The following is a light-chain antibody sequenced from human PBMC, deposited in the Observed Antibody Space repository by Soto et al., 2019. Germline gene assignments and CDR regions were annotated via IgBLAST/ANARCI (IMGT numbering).Light chain of an antibody. CDR1: QDISGH. Sequence: DIQVTQSPSSLSASVGDRVTITCRASQDISGHLAWYQQKPGKVPKLLIYEASTLQSRVPSQFSASGSGTDFTLTISSLQPEDVATYYCQKYNGTPRTFGQGTKVELK. J-gene: IGKJ1*01. CDR3: QKYNGTPRT. V-gene: IGKV1-27*01. CDR2: EAS.